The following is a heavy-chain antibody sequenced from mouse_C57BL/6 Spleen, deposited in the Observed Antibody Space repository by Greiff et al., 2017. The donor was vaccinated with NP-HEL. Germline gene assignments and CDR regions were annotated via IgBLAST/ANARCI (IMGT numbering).Heavy chain of an antibody. CDR3: ARVRVPYYAMDY. Sequence: QVQLQQSGAELVRPGTSVKVSCKASGYAFTNYLIEWVKQRPGQGLEWIGVINPGSGGTNYNEKFKGKATLTADKSSSTAYMQLSSLTSEDSAVYFCARVRVPYYAMDYWGQGTSVTVSS. CDR2: INPGSGGT. J-gene: IGHJ4*01. CDR1: GYAFTNYL. D-gene: IGHD3-3*01. V-gene: IGHV1-54*01.